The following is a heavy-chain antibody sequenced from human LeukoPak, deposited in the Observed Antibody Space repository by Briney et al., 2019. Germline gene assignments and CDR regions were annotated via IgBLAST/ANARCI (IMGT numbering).Heavy chain of an antibody. CDR1: RYTFTSYG. V-gene: IGHV1-18*01. CDR3: ARDSPYSSSWYPNDY. D-gene: IGHD6-13*01. CDR2: ISAYNGNT. J-gene: IGHJ4*02. Sequence: ASVKVSCKASRYTFTSYGISWVRQAPGQGLEWMGWISAYNGNTNYAQKLQGRVTMTTDTSTSTAYMELRSLRSDDTAVCYCARDSPYSSSWYPNDYWGQGTLVTVSS.